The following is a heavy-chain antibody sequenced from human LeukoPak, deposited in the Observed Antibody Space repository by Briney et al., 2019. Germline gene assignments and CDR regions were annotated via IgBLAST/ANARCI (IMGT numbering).Heavy chain of an antibody. Sequence: GGSLRLSCAASGFTFSSYWMSWVRQAPGKGLGWVANIRQDGSGKFYVDSVKGRFTISRDNAKNSLYLQMNSLRAEDTAVYYCARGGAMQSPADYWGQGTLVTVSS. CDR3: ARGGAMQSPADY. V-gene: IGHV3-7*03. CDR1: GFTFSSYW. D-gene: IGHD3-16*01. CDR2: IRQDGSGK. J-gene: IGHJ4*02.